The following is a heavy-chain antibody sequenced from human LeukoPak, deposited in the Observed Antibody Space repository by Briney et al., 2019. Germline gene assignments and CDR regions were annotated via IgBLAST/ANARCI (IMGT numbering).Heavy chain of an antibody. CDR2: IYYSGST. D-gene: IGHD3-10*01. V-gene: IGHV4-39*07. J-gene: IGHJ6*02. CDR3: ARDWGSGSMAGYYGMDV. CDR1: GGSISSSSYY. Sequence: SETLSLTCTVSGGSISSSSYYWGWIRQPPGKGLEWIGSIYYSGSTYYNPSLKSRVTISVDTSKNQFSQKLSSVTAADTAVYYCARDWGSGSMAGYYGMDVWGQGTTVTVSS.